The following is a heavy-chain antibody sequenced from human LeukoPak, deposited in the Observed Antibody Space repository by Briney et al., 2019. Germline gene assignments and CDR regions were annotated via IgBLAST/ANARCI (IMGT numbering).Heavy chain of an antibody. CDR1: GGSISSSSYY. CDR2: IYYSGST. V-gene: IGHV4-39*01. CDR3: ARHVGSSLGGSGSYYPFDY. J-gene: IGHJ4*02. Sequence: SETLSLTCTVSGGSISSSSYYWGWIRQPPGKGLEWIGSIYYSGSTYYNPSLKSRVTISVDTSKNQFSLKLSSVTAADTAVYYCARHVGSSLGGSGSYYPFDYWGQGTLVTVSS. D-gene: IGHD3-10*01.